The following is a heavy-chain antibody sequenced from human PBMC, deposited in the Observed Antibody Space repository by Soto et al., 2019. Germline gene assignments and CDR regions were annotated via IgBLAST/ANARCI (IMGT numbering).Heavy chain of an antibody. CDR2: ISANSGNT. V-gene: IGHV1-18*04. J-gene: IGHJ4*02. CDR1: GYSVTSYG. CDR3: VRDPQRNDY. D-gene: IGHD6-25*01. Sequence: QVQLVQSGPAVKKPGAAVKVSCKASGYSVTSYGVSWVRQAPGQGLEWMGWISANSGNTDYAQTFRGRVTMTTETSTSTAYMDLRSLRSDATAVYYGVRDPQRNDYWGQGTLVTVSS.